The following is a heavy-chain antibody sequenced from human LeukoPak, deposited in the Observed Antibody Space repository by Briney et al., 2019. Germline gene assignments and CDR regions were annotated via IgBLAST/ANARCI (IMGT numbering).Heavy chain of an antibody. CDR1: GGTFSSYT. Sequence: SVKVSCKASGGTFSSYTISWVRQAPGQGLEWMGRIIPILGIANYAQKFQGRVTITADKSTSTAYMELSSLRSEDTAVYYCARADFWSGYYLSRFDYWGQGALVTVSS. CDR3: ARADFWSGYYLSRFDY. D-gene: IGHD3-3*01. J-gene: IGHJ4*02. V-gene: IGHV1-69*02. CDR2: IIPILGIA.